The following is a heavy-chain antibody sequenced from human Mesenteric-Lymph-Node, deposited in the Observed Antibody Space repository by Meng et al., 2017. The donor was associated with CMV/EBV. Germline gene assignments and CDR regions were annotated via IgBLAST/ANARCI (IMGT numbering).Heavy chain of an antibody. V-gene: IGHV3-74*01. J-gene: IGHJ6*02. CDR3: ARGMGNSNL. CDR1: GFTFSSYW. D-gene: IGHD2/OR15-2a*01. Sequence: GGSLRLSCGVSGFTFSSYWMHWIRQAPGKGLVWVSRINRDGTSTTYADSVKGRFTISRDNAKNFLYLQMNSLRAEDTALYYCARGMGNSNLWGQGTTVTVSS. CDR2: INRDGTST.